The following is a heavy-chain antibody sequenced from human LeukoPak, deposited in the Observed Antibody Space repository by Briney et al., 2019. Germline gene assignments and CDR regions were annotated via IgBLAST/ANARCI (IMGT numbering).Heavy chain of an antibody. CDR2: INPNSGGT. CDR1: EYTFTGYY. V-gene: IGHV1-2*02. CDR3: ARDLGQGGDDAFDI. D-gene: IGHD3-16*01. Sequence: GASLKVSCKASEYTFTGYYIHCVRQAPGQELEWMGWINPNSGGTNYAQKFQGRVTMTRDTSISTAYMELSRLRSDDTAVYYCARDLGQGGDDAFDIWGQGTMVTVSS. J-gene: IGHJ3*02.